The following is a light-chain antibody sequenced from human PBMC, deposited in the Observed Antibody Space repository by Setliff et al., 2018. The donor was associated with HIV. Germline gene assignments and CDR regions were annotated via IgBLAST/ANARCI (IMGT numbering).Light chain of an antibody. CDR1: TNDVGHYDR. Sequence: QSALTQPASVSGSPGQAITISCSGSTNDVGHYDRVSWYQQYPGKAPKLIISEVFNRPSGISSRFSGSKSGNTASLTISRLQADDEADYYCCSYAGSHTFVFGTGTKVTVL. CDR2: EVF. J-gene: IGLJ1*01. CDR3: CSYAGSHTFV. V-gene: IGLV2-14*03.